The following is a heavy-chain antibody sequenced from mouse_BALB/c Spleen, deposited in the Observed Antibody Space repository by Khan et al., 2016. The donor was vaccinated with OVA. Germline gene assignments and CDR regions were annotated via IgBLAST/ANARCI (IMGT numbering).Heavy chain of an antibody. CDR2: ISYSGST. CDR1: GYSITSNYA. D-gene: IGHD1-1*01. J-gene: IGHJ4*01. Sequence: EVQLQESGPGLVKPSQSLSLTCTVTGYSITSNYAWSWIRQFPGNKLEWMGYISYSGSTTYNPSLKSRISVTRDTSDNQVLLQLKSVTTQDTATYYCARQNYSGCALDYWGQGTSVTVSS. V-gene: IGHV3-2*02. CDR3: ARQNYSGCALDY.